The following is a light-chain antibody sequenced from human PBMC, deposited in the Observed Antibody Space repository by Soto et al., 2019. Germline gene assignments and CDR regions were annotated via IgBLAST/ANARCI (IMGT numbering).Light chain of an antibody. V-gene: IGLV4-69*01. CDR3: QTWDSGVVL. Sequence: QSVLTQSPSASASLGASVKLTCTLNSGHSRYAIAWHQQHPEKGPRFLMKLNSDGSHNKGDAIPDRFSGSSSGAERYLTISSLQSEDEADYYCQTWDSGVVLFGGGTKLTVL. CDR2: LNSDGSH. J-gene: IGLJ2*01. CDR1: SGHSRYA.